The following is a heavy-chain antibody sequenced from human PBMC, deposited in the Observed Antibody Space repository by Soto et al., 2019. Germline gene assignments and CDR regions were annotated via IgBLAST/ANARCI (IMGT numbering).Heavy chain of an antibody. CDR3: ASDDWAKPFDY. CDR1: GGSISSSSYY. V-gene: IGHV4-39*01. D-gene: IGHD3-9*01. CDR2: IYYSGST. J-gene: IGHJ4*02. Sequence: PSETLSLTCTVSGGSISSSSYYWGWIRQPPGKGLEWIGSIYYSGSTYYNPSLKSRVTISVDTSKNQFSLKLSSVTAADTAGYYCASDDWAKPFDYLGQENLVTVSS.